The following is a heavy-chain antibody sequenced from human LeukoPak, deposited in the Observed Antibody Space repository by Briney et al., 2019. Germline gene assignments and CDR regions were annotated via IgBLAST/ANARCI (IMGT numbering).Heavy chain of an antibody. D-gene: IGHD5-18*01. CDR2: INTNTGNP. CDR3: ARGYGRGYSYGASGMRFDI. V-gene: IGHV7-4-1*02. CDR1: GYTFTSYA. Sequence: ASVKVSCKASGYTFTSYAMNWVRQAPGQGLEWMGWINTNTGNPTYAQGFTGRFVFSLDTSVSTAYLQISSLKAEDTAVYYCARGYGRGYSYGASGMRFDIWGQGTMVTVSS. J-gene: IGHJ3*02.